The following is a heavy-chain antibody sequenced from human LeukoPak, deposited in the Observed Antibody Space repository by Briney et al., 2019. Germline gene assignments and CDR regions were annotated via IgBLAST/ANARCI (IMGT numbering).Heavy chain of an antibody. CDR2: INPNSGGT. D-gene: IGHD1-7*01. CDR1: GYTFTGYY. V-gene: IGHV1-2*02. J-gene: IGHJ6*03. CDR3: ARDQLELTSYYYYYYMDV. Sequence: ASVKVSCKASGYTFTGYYMHWVRQAPGQGLEWMGWINPNSGGTNYAQKFQGRVTMTRDTSISTAYMELSRLRSDDTAAYYCARDQLELTSYYYYYYMDVWGKGTTVTVSS.